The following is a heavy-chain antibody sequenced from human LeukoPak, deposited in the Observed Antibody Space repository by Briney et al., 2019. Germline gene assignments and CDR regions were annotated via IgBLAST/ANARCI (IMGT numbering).Heavy chain of an antibody. CDR3: ARASRIAARPRDFDY. D-gene: IGHD6-6*01. CDR1: GFTFSDYY. V-gene: IGHV3-11*01. CDR2: ISGSASTI. Sequence: PGGSLRLSWAASGFTFSDYYMNWIRQAPGKGLEWLSYISGSASTIYYADSVKGRFTISRDNAKNSLYLQMNSLRAEDTAVYYCARASRIAARPRDFDYWGQGTLVTVSS. J-gene: IGHJ4*02.